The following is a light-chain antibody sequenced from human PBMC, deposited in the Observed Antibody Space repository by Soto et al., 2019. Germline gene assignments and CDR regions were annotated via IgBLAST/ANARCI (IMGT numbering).Light chain of an antibody. Sequence: QAVVTQPPSSAASPGESARLTCNFPSGINVGRYNIYWYQQKPGSPPRYLLYYYSDSDKGQGSGVPSRVSGSKDASANTGILLLSGLQSEDEADYYCLIWPSKASHVVFGGGTKLPVL. CDR1: SGINVGRYN. CDR3: LIWPSKASHVV. V-gene: IGLV5-37*01. CDR2: YYSDSDK. J-gene: IGLJ2*01.